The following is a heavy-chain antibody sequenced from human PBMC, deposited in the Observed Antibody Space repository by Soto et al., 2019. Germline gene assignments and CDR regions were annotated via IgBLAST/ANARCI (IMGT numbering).Heavy chain of an antibody. Sequence: SETLSLTCTVSGGSISSDHYYWSWIRQPPGKGLEWIGYIYYSGTTNYNPSLKSRVTISVDTSKNQFSLKLTSVTAADTAVYYCARDLYNYGPSGFGYWGQGTLVTVSS. J-gene: IGHJ4*02. CDR3: ARDLYNYGPSGFGY. D-gene: IGHD3-10*01. V-gene: IGHV4-30-4*02. CDR1: GGSISSDHYY. CDR2: IYYSGTT.